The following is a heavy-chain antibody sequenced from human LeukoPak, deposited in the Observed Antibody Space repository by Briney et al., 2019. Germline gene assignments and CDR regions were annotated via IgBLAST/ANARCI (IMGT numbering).Heavy chain of an antibody. V-gene: IGHV4-30-2*01. J-gene: IGHJ4*02. D-gene: IGHD6-19*01. CDR2: IYHSGST. CDR3: ARVVVAGGHFDY. Sequence: SETLSLTCAVSGGSISSGGYSWSWTRQPPGKGLEWIGYIYHSGSTYYNPSLKSRVTISVDRSKNQFSLKLSSVTAADTAVYYCARVVVAGGHFDYWGQGTLVTVSS. CDR1: GGSISSGGYS.